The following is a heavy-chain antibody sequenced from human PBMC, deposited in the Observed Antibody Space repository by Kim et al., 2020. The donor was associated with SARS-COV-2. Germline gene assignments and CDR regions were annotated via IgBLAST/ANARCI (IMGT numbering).Heavy chain of an antibody. V-gene: IGHV3-7*01. CDR2: INQHGSEK. J-gene: IGHJ4*02. CDR1: GFTFNNYW. Sequence: GGSLRLSCAASGFTFNNYWMSWVRQAPGKGLEWVANINQHGSEKYYMDSMKGRFTISRDNAKNSLYLQMNSLRAEDTALYYCATHQTNMVRGTLDYWGQGTLVTVSS. CDR3: ATHQTNMVRGTLDY. D-gene: IGHD3-10*01.